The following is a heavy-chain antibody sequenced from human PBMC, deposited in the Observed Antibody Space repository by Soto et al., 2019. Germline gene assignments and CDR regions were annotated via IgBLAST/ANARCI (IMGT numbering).Heavy chain of an antibody. J-gene: IGHJ2*01. CDR3: ARRGGYFDL. CDR2: IDSSSSTI. Sequence: PGGSLRLSCAASGFTFNTYNMNWVRQAPGKGLEWVSYIDSSSSTIHYTDSVRGRFTISRDNAKNSLYLQMNSLRDEDTAVYYCARRGGYFDLWGRGXLVTVHS. V-gene: IGHV3-48*02. CDR1: GFTFNTYN.